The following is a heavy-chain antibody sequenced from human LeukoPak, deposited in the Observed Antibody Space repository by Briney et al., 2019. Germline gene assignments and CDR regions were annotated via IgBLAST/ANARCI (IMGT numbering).Heavy chain of an antibody. CDR2: IYHSGST. D-gene: IGHD5-12*01. Sequence: SETLSLACAVSGYSISSGYYWGWIRQPPGKGLEWIGSIYHSGSTYYNPSLKSRVTISVDTSKNQFSLKLSSVTAADTAVYYCARAGYSGYDTPLEYDYWGQGTLVTVSS. J-gene: IGHJ4*02. CDR3: ARAGYSGYDTPLEYDY. CDR1: GYSISSGYY. V-gene: IGHV4-38-2*01.